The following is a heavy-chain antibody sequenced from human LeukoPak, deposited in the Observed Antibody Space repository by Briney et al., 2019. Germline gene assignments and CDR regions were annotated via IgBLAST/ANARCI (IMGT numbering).Heavy chain of an antibody. CDR3: ARRKSSSWYPGFDY. CDR1: GDSVTSSSYY. Sequence: SETLSLTCTVSGDSVTSSSYYWGWIRQPPGKGLEWIGTIYYSGSTYYNPSLKSRVTISVDTSKNQFSLRLSSVTAADTAVYYCARRKSSSWYPGFDYWGQGTLVTVSS. D-gene: IGHD6-13*01. J-gene: IGHJ4*02. V-gene: IGHV4-39*01. CDR2: IYYSGST.